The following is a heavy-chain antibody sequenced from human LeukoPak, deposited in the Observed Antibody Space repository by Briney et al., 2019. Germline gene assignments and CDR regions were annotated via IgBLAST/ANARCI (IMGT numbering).Heavy chain of an antibody. V-gene: IGHV4-61*02. J-gene: IGHJ4*02. CDR2: IYTSGST. D-gene: IGHD3-3*01. Sequence: SETLSLTCTVPGGSISSGSYYWSWIRQPAGKGLEWIGRIYTSGSTNYNPSLKSRVTISVDTSKNQFSLKLSSVTAADTAVYYCARESLTIFGVVIGRYFDYWGQGTLVTVSS. CDR1: GGSISSGSYY. CDR3: ARESLTIFGVVIGRYFDY.